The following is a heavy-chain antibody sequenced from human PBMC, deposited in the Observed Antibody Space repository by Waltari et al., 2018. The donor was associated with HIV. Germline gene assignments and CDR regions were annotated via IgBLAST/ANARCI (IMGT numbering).Heavy chain of an antibody. CDR2: FGGSGGST. V-gene: IGHV3-23*01. CDR1: GFTFSNYG. CDR3: VKEHQYSHSWYSYYGMDV. D-gene: IGHD6-13*01. Sequence: EVQVLESGGALVQPGGSLRLSCAASGFTFSNYGMSWVRQAPGEGLGVVSAFGGSGGSTYNACSVKGPFTVSRDNSKNTLYLQMNSLRAEDTAVYFCVKEHQYSHSWYSYYGMDVWGQGTTVTVS. J-gene: IGHJ6*02.